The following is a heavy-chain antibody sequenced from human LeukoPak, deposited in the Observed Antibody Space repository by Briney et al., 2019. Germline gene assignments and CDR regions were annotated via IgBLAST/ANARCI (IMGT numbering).Heavy chain of an antibody. CDR3: AKGETGYDFWSGPLDY. D-gene: IGHD3-3*01. CDR2: IRYDGSNK. Sequence: GSLRLSCAASGFTFSSYGMHWVRQAPGKGLEWVAFIRYDGSNKYYADSVKGRFTISRDNSKNTLYLQMNSLRAEDTAVYYCAKGETGYDFWSGPLDYWGQGTLVTVSS. V-gene: IGHV3-30*02. CDR1: GFTFSSYG. J-gene: IGHJ4*02.